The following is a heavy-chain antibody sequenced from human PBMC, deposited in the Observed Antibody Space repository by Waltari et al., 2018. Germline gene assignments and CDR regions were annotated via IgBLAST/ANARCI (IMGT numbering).Heavy chain of an antibody. CDR3: AGGDGGGENYDYGMDV. D-gene: IGHD3-16*01. CDR1: GGTFSSYA. Sequence: QVQLVQSGAEVKKPGSSVKVSCKASGGTFSSYAISWVRQAPGQGLEWMGGVIPIFGTSNNATKVQGRVTITADEATSTAYMELSSLRSEDTAVYYCAGGDGGGENYDYGMDVWGQGTTVTVSS. CDR2: VIPIFGTS. J-gene: IGHJ6*02. V-gene: IGHV1-69*13.